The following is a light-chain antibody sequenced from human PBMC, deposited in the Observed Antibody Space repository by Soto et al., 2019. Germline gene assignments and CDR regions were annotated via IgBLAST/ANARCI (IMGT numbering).Light chain of an antibody. CDR2: SNN. J-gene: IGLJ1*01. Sequence: VLTQPPSASGTPGQRVTISCSGSSSNIGSNTVNWYQQLPGTAPKLLIYSNNQRPSGVPDRFSGSESGTSASLAISGLQSEDEADYYCAAWDDSLNGHYVFGTGTKVTVL. CDR3: AAWDDSLNGHYV. CDR1: SSNIGSNT. V-gene: IGLV1-44*01.